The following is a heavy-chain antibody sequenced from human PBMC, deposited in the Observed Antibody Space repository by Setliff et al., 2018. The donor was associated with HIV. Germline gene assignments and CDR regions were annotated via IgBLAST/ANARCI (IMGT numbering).Heavy chain of an antibody. J-gene: IGHJ4*02. CDR3: AASFNDKSDYYSVFDY. CDR1: GFTFTNYW. D-gene: IGHD3-22*01. V-gene: IGHV5-51*01. Sequence: PGESLKISCQASGFTFTNYWIAWVRQTPGKGLEWMGIINPGDSGTRYRPSFQGQVTISVDKSINTAYLQWTGLKASDSATYYCAASFNDKSDYYSVFDYWGQGTLVTVSS. CDR2: INPGDSGT.